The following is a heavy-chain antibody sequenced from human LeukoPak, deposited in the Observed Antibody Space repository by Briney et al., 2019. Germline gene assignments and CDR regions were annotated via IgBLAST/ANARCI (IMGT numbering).Heavy chain of an antibody. CDR2: ISYDGSNK. CDR1: GFTFSSYT. J-gene: IGHJ6*04. D-gene: IGHD2-15*01. V-gene: IGHV3-30*04. CDR3: ARGTQKPSGYCSGGSCYSGPSYYYYGMDV. Sequence: GGSLRLSCAPSGFTFSSYTIHWVRQAPRKGLEWVAVISYDGSNKYYADSVKGRFTISRDNSKNTLYLQMNSLRAEDTAVYYCARGTQKPSGYCSGGSCYSGPSYYYYGMDVWGKGTTVTVSS.